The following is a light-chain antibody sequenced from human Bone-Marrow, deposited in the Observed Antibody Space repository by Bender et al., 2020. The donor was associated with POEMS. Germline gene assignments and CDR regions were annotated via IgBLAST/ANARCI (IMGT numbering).Light chain of an antibody. CDR3: SSYTTRSTLV. V-gene: IGLV2-14*03. CDR2: DVS. J-gene: IGLJ3*02. CDR1: SSDVGGSNS. Sequence: QSALTQPASVSGSPGQAITISCTGTSSDVGGSNSVSWYQQHPGKAPKFMIYDVSSRPSGVSDRFSGSKSGNTASLTISGLQAEDEADYYCSSYTTRSTLVFGGGTKLTVL.